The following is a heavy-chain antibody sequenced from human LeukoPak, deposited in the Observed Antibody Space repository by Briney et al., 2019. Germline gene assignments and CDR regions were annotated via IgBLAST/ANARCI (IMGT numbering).Heavy chain of an antibody. CDR2: ITYSGST. D-gene: IGHD5/OR15-5a*01. CDR1: GASVGCGGYY. Sequence: PSETLSLTCTVSGASVGCGGYYWPWIRQHPEKGLEWIGYITYSGSTYYNPSLKSRVTISLDTSKNQFSLKLNSVTAADTAVYHCASLHYYYFYMDVWGKGTTVTVSS. CDR3: ASLHYYYFYMDV. V-gene: IGHV4-31*03. J-gene: IGHJ6*03.